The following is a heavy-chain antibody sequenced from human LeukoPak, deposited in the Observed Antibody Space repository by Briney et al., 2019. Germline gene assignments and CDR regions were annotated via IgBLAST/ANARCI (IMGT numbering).Heavy chain of an antibody. Sequence: SQTLSLTCTVSGGSISSGDYYWRWLRQPPGTGLEWIGYIYYSGSTYYNPSLKSRVTISVDTSKNQFSLKLSSVTAADTAVYYCARTTYYYDSSGYFTFDYWGQGTLVTVSS. CDR3: ARTTYYYDSSGYFTFDY. CDR2: IYYSGST. D-gene: IGHD3-22*01. J-gene: IGHJ4*02. V-gene: IGHV4-30-4*08. CDR1: GGSISSGDYY.